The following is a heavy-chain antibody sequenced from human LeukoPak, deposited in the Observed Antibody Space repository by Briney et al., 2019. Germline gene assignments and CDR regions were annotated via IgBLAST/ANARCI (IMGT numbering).Heavy chain of an antibody. CDR1: GFTISSHW. V-gene: IGHV3-7*01. CDR3: ARSNAMGV. J-gene: IGHJ6*02. CDR2: INQDGSVR. Sequence: GGSLRLSCAASGFTISSHWMTWVRQASGKGLEWVANINQDGSVRYYVDSVKGRFTISRDNAKNSLSLQMNSLRAEDTAVYYCARSNAMGVWGQGTTVTVSS.